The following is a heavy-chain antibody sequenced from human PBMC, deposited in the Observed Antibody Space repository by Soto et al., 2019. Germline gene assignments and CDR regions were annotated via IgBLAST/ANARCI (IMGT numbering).Heavy chain of an antibody. CDR3: ARYRREAVAGYTLDD. J-gene: IGHJ1*01. CDR1: GGSISSNY. CDR2: VYNSGST. V-gene: IGHV4-59*01. D-gene: IGHD6-13*01. Sequence: SETLSLTSTVSGGSISSNYLTWIRQPPGKGLEWIGYVYNSGSTNYNPSLKSRVTISEDTSKSQFSLKVNAMTAADTAVYYCARYRREAVAGYTLDDWGQVILVAVSS.